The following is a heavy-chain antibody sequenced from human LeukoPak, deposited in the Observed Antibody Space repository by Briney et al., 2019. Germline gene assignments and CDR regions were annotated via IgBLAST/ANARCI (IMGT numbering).Heavy chain of an antibody. Sequence: ASVKVSCKASGYTFTGYYMHWVRQAPGQGLEWMGWINPNSGGTNYAQKFQGRVTMTRDTSVSTAYMELSRLRSDDTAVYYCARDFWKGRILTGYYGYWGQGTLVTVSS. D-gene: IGHD3-9*01. CDR3: ARDFWKGRILTGYYGY. J-gene: IGHJ4*02. V-gene: IGHV1-2*02. CDR2: INPNSGGT. CDR1: GYTFTGYY.